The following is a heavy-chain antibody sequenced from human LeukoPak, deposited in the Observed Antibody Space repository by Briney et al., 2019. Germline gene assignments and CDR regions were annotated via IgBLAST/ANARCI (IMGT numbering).Heavy chain of an antibody. CDR1: GFTFSSYS. V-gene: IGHV3-21*01. CDR2: ISSSSSYI. D-gene: IGHD1-26*01. CDR3: ASARGATSVY. Sequence: GGSLRFSCAASGFTFSSYSMNWVRQAPGKGLEWVSSISSSSSYIYYADSVKGRFTISRDNAKNSLYLQMNSLRAEDTAVYYCASARGATSVYWGQGTLVTVSS. J-gene: IGHJ4*02.